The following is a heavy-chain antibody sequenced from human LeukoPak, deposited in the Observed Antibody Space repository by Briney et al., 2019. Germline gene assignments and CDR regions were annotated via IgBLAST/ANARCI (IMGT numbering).Heavy chain of an antibody. CDR3: ARDSSGTY. CDR1: GFTFSSYS. Sequence: GGSLRLSCAASGFTFSSYSMNWVRQAPGKGLEWVSYVSSSSTIYYADSVKGRFTISRDNAKNSLYLQMNSLRDEDTAVYYCARDSSGTYWGQGTLVTVSS. V-gene: IGHV3-48*02. J-gene: IGHJ4*02. D-gene: IGHD6-19*01. CDR2: VSSSSTI.